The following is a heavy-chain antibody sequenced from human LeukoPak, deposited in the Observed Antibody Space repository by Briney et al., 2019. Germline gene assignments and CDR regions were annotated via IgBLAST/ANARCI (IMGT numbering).Heavy chain of an antibody. J-gene: IGHJ3*02. CDR1: GGTFSSYA. V-gene: IGHV1-69*04. D-gene: IGHD3-10*01. CDR2: IIPILGIA. Sequence: GASVKVSCKASGGTFSSYAISWVRQAPGQGLEWMGRIIPILGIANYAQKFQGRVTITADKSTSTAYMELSSLRSEDTAVYYCARVTYYYGSGSYKPHAFDIWGQGTMVTVSS. CDR3: ARVTYYYGSGSYKPHAFDI.